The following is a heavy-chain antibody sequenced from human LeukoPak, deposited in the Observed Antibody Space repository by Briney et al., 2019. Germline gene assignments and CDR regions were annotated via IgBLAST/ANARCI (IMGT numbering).Heavy chain of an antibody. CDR3: AKVEWPDAFSI. Sequence: GGSLRLSCVASGFTYSSYAMTWVRQAPGKGLEWVSLISSSGDNTYYADSVEGRFTISRDNSKNTLYLQMNSLRAEDMAIYYCAKVEWPDAFSIWGQGTMVTVSS. CDR2: ISSSGDNT. J-gene: IGHJ3*02. V-gene: IGHV3-23*01. CDR1: GFTYSSYA. D-gene: IGHD3-3*01.